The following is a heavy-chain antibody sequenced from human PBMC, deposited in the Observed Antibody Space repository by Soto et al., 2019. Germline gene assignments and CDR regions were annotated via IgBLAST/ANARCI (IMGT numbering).Heavy chain of an antibody. V-gene: IGHV1-69*06. CDR3: ARALYDYVWGSYRNFDY. CDR1: GGTFSSYA. Sequence: QVQLVQSGAEVKKPGSSVKVSCKASGGTFSSYAISWVRQAPGQGLEWMGGITPLLGTANYAQKFQDRLTITADNSPSTAYVELSSLSYEDTAVYYCARALYDYVWGSYRNFDYCGQRTLVTVSS. D-gene: IGHD3-16*02. CDR2: ITPLLGTA. J-gene: IGHJ4*02.